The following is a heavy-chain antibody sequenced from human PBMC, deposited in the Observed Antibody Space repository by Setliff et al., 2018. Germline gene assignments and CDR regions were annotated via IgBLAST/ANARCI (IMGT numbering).Heavy chain of an antibody. Sequence: GGSLRLSCAASGFTFESHTMNWVRQAQGKGLEWVSSISGSSGYKYYADSLKCRFIITRENSKNTLYLQMHGLRSDDTAVYYCAGVHWTTNWFLHYWGQGTLVTVSS. CDR2: ISGSSGYK. J-gene: IGHJ4*01. CDR3: AGVHWTTNWFLHY. CDR1: GFTFESHT. V-gene: IGHV3-21*01. D-gene: IGHD7-27*01.